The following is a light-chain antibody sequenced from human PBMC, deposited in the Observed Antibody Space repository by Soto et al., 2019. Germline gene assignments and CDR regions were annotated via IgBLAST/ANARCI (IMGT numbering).Light chain of an antibody. J-gene: IGKJ1*01. Sequence: EIVMTQSLATLSVSPGERATLSCSASQSVSSNLAWYQQKPGQAPRLLIYGASTRATGIPARFSGSGSGTEFTLTISSLQSEDFAVYYCQQYNNWPPWTFGQGTKVDIK. V-gene: IGKV3-15*01. CDR2: GAS. CDR1: QSVSSN. CDR3: QQYNNWPPWT.